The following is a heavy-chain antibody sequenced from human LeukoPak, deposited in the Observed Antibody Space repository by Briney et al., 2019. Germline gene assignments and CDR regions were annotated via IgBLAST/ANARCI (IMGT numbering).Heavy chain of an antibody. V-gene: IGHV1-46*01. J-gene: IGHJ4*02. CDR1: GYTFTSYY. CDR3: ARDVVAAAGTWDY. Sequence: GASVKVSCKASGYTFTSYYMHWVRQAPGQGLEWTGIINPSGGSTSYAQKFQGRVTMTRDMSTSTVYMELSSLRSEDTAVYYCARDVVAAAGTWDYWGQGTLVTVSS. CDR2: INPSGGST. D-gene: IGHD6-13*01.